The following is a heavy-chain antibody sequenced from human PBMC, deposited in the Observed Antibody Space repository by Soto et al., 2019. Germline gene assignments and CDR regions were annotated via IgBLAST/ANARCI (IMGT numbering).Heavy chain of an antibody. Sequence: QVQLVQSGAEVKKPGASVKVSCRASGYTFTNFVVTWVRRAPGQGLEWMGWISAYTDTPNYAQKFQGRVTMTIDTSTRTAYMDLRSLTSDATAVYYCARVIPGVEAGFDLWGQGTLVTVYS. J-gene: IGHJ5*02. D-gene: IGHD2-2*01. CDR3: ARVIPGVEAGFDL. CDR2: ISAYTDTP. CDR1: GYTFTNFV. V-gene: IGHV1-18*01.